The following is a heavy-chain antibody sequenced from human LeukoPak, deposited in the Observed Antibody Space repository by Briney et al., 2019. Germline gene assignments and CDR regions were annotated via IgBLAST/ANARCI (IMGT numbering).Heavy chain of an antibody. CDR2: INPNSGGT. Sequence: GASVKVSCKASGYTFTSYHMHWVRQAPGQGLEWMGWINPNSGGTNYAQKFQGRVTMTRDTSISTAYMELSRLRSDDTAVYYCARVIEAVAGTGGGYWGQGTLVTVSS. V-gene: IGHV1-2*02. D-gene: IGHD6-19*01. CDR1: GYTFTSYH. CDR3: ARVIEAVAGTGGGY. J-gene: IGHJ4*02.